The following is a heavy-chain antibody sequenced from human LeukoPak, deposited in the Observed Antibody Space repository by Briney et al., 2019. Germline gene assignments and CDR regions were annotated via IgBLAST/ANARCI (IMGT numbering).Heavy chain of an antibody. V-gene: IGHV1-18*01. CDR1: GYIFPNYG. CDR2: ISTYNGHT. J-gene: IGHJ5*02. D-gene: IGHD1-26*01. CDR3: ARDHAAGWELPLNWFDP. Sequence: ASVKVSCKASGYIFPNYGISWVRQAPGQGLEWMGWISTYNGHTNYAQKFQGRVTMTTDTSTSTASMELRSLRSDDTAVYYCARDHAAGWELPLNWFDPWGQGTLVTVSS.